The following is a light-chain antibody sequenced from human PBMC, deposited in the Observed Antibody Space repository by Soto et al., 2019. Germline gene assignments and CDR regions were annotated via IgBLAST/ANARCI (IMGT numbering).Light chain of an antibody. CDR3: QQRSNWLT. J-gene: IGKJ4*01. Sequence: EIVLTQSPATLSLSPGERATLSCRASQSVSSYLAWYQQKPGQAPRLLIYDASNRATGIPARFSGSGCGTDFTLTISRLEHEDFAVYYCQQRSNWLTFGGGTKVEIK. V-gene: IGKV3-11*01. CDR1: QSVSSY. CDR2: DAS.